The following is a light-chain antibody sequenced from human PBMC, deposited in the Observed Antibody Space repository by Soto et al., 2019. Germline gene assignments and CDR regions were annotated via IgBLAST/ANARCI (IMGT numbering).Light chain of an antibody. CDR3: QQRSYWPLT. V-gene: IGKV3-11*01. CDR1: QSIGRY. CDR2: DAS. J-gene: IGKJ4*01. Sequence: DIVLTQSPDTLSLSPGERATLSCRASQSIGRYLVWFQQKPGQAPRLLIYDASTRATGIPARFSGSGSGADFTLTISSLEPEDFAVYYCQQRSYWPLTFGGGTKVEI.